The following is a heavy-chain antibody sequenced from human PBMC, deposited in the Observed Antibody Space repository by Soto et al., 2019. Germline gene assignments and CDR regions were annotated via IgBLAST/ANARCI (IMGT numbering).Heavy chain of an antibody. CDR3: ARGLGPDFWRGEYYYYYMDV. D-gene: IGHD3-3*01. CDR2: MNPNSGNT. V-gene: IGHV1-8*02. CDR1: RYRVTISE. J-gene: IGHJ6*03. Sequence: GVSVEICGESSRYRVTISEVDVIQQLNGQRLEQMGWMNPNSGNTGYAQKFQGRVTMTRNTSISTAYMELSSLRSEDTGVYYCARGLGPDFWRGEYYYYYMDVWGKGTTLTVSS.